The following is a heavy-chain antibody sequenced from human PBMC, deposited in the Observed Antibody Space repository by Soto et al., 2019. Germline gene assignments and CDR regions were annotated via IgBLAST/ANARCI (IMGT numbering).Heavy chain of an antibody. CDR2: ISAYNDDR. D-gene: IGHD5-18*01. V-gene: IGHV1-18*01. J-gene: IGHJ4*02. CDR1: GYSFSDYG. Sequence: QVQLVQSGPEVKKPGASVKVSCKASGYSFSDYGVTWVRQSPGQGLQWMGWISAYNDDRNYAQNFQDRITMTTDTSTSTAYVDLRSLRSDDTAVYFCGRARSAAMVTSDYWGQGTLVTVSS. CDR3: GRARSAAMVTSDY.